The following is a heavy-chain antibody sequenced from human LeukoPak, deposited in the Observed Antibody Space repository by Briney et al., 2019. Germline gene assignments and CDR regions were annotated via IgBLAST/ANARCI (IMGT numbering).Heavy chain of an antibody. Sequence: PSGTLSLTCAVSGGSISSSNWWSWVRQSPEKGLEWIGKIYHSGSTNYNPSLKSRVTISVDKSKNQFSLKLSSVTAADTAVYYCARALYAESRGYYGSGSYPSGAFDIWGQGTMVTVSS. J-gene: IGHJ3*02. D-gene: IGHD3-10*01. V-gene: IGHV4-4*02. CDR2: IYHSGST. CDR3: ARALYAESRGYYGSGSYPSGAFDI. CDR1: GGSISSSNW.